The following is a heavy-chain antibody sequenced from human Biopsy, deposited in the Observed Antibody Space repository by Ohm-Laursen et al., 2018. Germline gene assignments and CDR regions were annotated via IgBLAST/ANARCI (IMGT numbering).Heavy chain of an antibody. J-gene: IGHJ5*02. CDR2: VYNGGIT. CDR3: ARTPRDSFWSGSYKRGLWFDP. Sequence: SETLSLTYSVSGGSIISYYWTWIRQPPGKGLEWIGHVYNGGITNYNPSLKSLVTISKDTSKNQFSLQVNSVTAADTAVYYCARTPRDSFWSGSYKRGLWFDPWGQGTPVIVSS. D-gene: IGHD3-3*01. V-gene: IGHV4-59*01. CDR1: GGSIISYY.